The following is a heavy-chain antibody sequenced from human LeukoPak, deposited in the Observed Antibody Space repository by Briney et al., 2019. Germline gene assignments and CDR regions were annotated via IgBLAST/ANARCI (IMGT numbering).Heavy chain of an antibody. CDR2: INPSGGST. J-gene: IGHJ4*02. CDR3: ARATVTTLHFDY. Sequence: ASAKVSCKASGYTFTSYYMHWVRQAPGQGLEWMGIINPSGGSTSYAQKFQGRVTMTRDTSTSTVYMELSSLRSEDTAVYYCARATVTTLHFDYWGQGTLVTVSS. V-gene: IGHV1-46*01. D-gene: IGHD4-17*01. CDR1: GYTFTSYY.